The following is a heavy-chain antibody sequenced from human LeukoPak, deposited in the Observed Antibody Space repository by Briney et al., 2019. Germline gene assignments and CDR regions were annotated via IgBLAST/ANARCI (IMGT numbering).Heavy chain of an antibody. CDR2: ISGYNGNT. D-gene: IGHD2-21*02. Sequence: VASVKVSCKASGYSFTNYGISWVRQAPGQGLEWMGWISGYNGNTNYAQKLQGRVTVTTDTSTSTAYMELRSLRSDDTAVYYCARDVVVTAPVDYWGQGTLVTVSS. CDR1: GYSFTNYG. V-gene: IGHV1-18*01. CDR3: ARDVVVTAPVDY. J-gene: IGHJ4*02.